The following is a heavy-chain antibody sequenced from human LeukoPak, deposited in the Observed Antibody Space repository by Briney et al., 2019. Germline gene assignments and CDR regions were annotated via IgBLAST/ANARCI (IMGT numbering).Heavy chain of an antibody. D-gene: IGHD3-10*01. Sequence: PSETLSLTCTVSGGSISSSSYYWGWIRQPPGKGLEWIGSRVTISVDTSKNQFSLKLSSVTAADTAVSYCARDRGMVRGAQSGHPIDYWGQGTLVTVSS. CDR3: ARDRGMVRGAQSGHPIDY. J-gene: IGHJ4*02. V-gene: IGHV4-39*07. CDR1: GGSISSSSYY.